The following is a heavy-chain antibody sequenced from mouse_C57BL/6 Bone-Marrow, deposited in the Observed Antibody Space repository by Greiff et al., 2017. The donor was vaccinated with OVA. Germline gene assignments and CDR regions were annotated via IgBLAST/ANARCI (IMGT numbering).Heavy chain of an antibody. CDR2: IHPNSGST. CDR3: ARSHYYGKAWFAY. CDR1: GYTFTSYW. J-gene: IGHJ3*01. D-gene: IGHD1-1*01. V-gene: IGHV1-64*01. Sequence: QVQLKQPGAELVKPGASVKLSCKASGYTFTSYWMHWVKQRPGQGLEWIGMIHPNSGSTNYNEKFKSKATLTVDKSSSTAYMQLSSLTSEDSAVYYCARSHYYGKAWFAYWGQGTLVTVSA.